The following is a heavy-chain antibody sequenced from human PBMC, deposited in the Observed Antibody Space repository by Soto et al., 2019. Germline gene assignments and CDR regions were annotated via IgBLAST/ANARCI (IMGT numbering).Heavy chain of an antibody. CDR3: ARRIWYYDGRWPYGMDV. CDR1: GFTFSSYG. D-gene: IGHD3-22*01. V-gene: IGHV3-33*01. J-gene: IGHJ6*02. CDR2: IWYDGSNK. Sequence: QVQLVESGGGVVQPGRSLRLSCAASGFTFSSYGMHWVRQAPGKGLEWVAVIWYDGSNKYYADSVKGRFTISRDNSKNTLYLQMNSLRAEDTAVYYCARRIWYYDGRWPYGMDVWGQGTTVTVSS.